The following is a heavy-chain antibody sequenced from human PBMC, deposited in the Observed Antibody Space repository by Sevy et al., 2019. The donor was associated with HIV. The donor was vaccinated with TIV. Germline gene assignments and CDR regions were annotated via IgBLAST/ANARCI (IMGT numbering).Heavy chain of an antibody. CDR3: ARGGPDDILTHYSMDV. D-gene: IGHD3-9*01. J-gene: IGHJ6*02. V-gene: IGHV1-69*13. Sequence: ASVKVSCKASGGSFSFYGISWVRQAPGQGLEWMAGIIPILGTTKYAQKFQGRVTITADESTSTAYMELTSLRSEDTAVYYCARGGPDDILTHYSMDVWGQGTTVTVSS. CDR2: IIPILGTT. CDR1: GGSFSFYG.